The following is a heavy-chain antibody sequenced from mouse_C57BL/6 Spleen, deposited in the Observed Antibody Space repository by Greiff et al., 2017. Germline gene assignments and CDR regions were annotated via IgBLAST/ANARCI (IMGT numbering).Heavy chain of an antibody. D-gene: IGHD1-1*01. Sequence: VQLQQSGAELVRPGTSVKMSCKASGYTFTNYWIGWAKQRPGHGLEWIGDIYPGGGYTNYNEKFKGKDTLTADKSSSTAYMQFSSLTSEDSAIYYWARGNYYGSSYGYWGQGTTLTVSS. V-gene: IGHV1-63*01. CDR1: GYTFTNYW. J-gene: IGHJ2*01. CDR3: ARGNYYGSSYGY. CDR2: IYPGGGYT.